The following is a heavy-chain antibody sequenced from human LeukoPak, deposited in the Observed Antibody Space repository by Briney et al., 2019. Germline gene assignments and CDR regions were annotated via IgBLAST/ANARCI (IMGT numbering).Heavy chain of an antibody. Sequence: SETLSLTCTVSGGSISSYYWSWIRQPPGKGLEWIGYIYYSGSTNYNPSLKSRVTISVDTSKNQFSLKLSSVTAADTAVYYCARDGSGAEVAYNWFDPWGQGTLVTVSS. CDR1: GGSISSYY. CDR2: IYYSGST. J-gene: IGHJ5*02. D-gene: IGHD3-10*01. CDR3: ARDGSGAEVAYNWFDP. V-gene: IGHV4-59*01.